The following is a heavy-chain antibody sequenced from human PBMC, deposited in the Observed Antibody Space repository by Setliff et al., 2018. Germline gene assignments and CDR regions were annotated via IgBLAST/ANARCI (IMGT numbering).Heavy chain of an antibody. CDR2: VYYSGTT. Sequence: PSETLSLTCTVSGGSISGASIRSYYWSWIRQPPGKGLEFIGYVYYSGTTNYDPSLKSRVTISVDTSKNQFSLKLSSGTAADTAIYYCARGGTYRYFDYWGQGTLVTVSS. J-gene: IGHJ4*02. CDR1: GGSISGASIRSYY. V-gene: IGHV4-61*01. CDR3: ARGGTYRYFDY.